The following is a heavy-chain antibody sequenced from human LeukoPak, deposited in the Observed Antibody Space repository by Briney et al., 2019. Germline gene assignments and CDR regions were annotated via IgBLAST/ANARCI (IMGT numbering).Heavy chain of an antibody. CDR3: ARDRGYDILTGYSDLDY. CDR2: IIPIFGTA. V-gene: IGHV1-69*05. J-gene: IGHJ4*02. CDR1: GGTFGSYA. D-gene: IGHD3-9*01. Sequence: ASVKVSCKASGGTFGSYAISWVRQAPGQGLEWMGRIIPIFGTANYAQKFQGRVTITTDESTSTAYMELSSLRSEDTAVYYCARDRGYDILTGYSDLDYWGQGTLVTVSS.